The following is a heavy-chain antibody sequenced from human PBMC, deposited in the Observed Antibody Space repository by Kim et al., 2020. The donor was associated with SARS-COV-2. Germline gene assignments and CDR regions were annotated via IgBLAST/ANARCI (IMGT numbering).Heavy chain of an antibody. V-gene: IGHV3-11*01. CDR2: ISSSGSTI. CDR1: GFTFSDYY. J-gene: IGHJ6*02. CDR3: ARRVVPAAMAYYYYGMDV. D-gene: IGHD2-2*01. Sequence: GGSLRLSCAASGFTFSDYYMSWIRQAPGKGLEWVSYISSSGSTIYYADSVKGRFTISRDNAKNSLYLQMNSLRAEDTAVYYCARRVVPAAMAYYYYGMDVWGQGTTVTVSS.